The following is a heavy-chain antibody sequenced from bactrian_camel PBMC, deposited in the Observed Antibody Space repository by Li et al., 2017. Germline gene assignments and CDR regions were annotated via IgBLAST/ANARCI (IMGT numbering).Heavy chain of an antibody. CDR2: VSGGGADT. CDR1: GFTFSSYH. CDR3: VPGATWSTFGLYNY. J-gene: IGHJ4*01. D-gene: IGHD2*01. V-gene: IGHV3S40*01. Sequence: VQLVESGGGSVQAGGSLRLSCAASGFTFSSYHMTWVRQAPEKGLEWVSTVSGGGADTYYGDTVKGRFTISRDNAKNTVYLQMSSLKPEDTAVYYCVPGATWSTFGLYNYWAQGTQVTVS.